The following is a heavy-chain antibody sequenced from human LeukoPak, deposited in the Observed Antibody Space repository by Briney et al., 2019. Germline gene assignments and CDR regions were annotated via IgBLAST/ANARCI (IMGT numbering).Heavy chain of an antibody. D-gene: IGHD1-26*01. CDR2: IRSKAYGGTT. CDR3: TTDWGFSGSLDY. CDR1: GFTFGDYA. Sequence: GGSLRLSCTASGFTFGDYAMSWFRQAPGKGLEWVGFIRSKAYGGTTEYAASVKGRFTISRDDSKNTLYLQMNSLKTEDTAVYYCTTDWGFSGSLDYWGQGTLVTVSS. V-gene: IGHV3-49*03. J-gene: IGHJ4*02.